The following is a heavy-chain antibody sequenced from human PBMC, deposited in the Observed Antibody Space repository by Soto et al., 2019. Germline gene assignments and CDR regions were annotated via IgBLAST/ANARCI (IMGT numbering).Heavy chain of an antibody. CDR3: ARGARYYADY. V-gene: IGHV1-46*03. CDR1: GYTFTNHY. CDR2: INPSGGST. Sequence: GASVKVSCKASGYTFTNHYIHWVRQAPGQGLEWVGIINPSGGSTSYAQKFQGRVTMTRDTSTSTVYMELSSLRSEDTAVYYCARGARYYADYWGQGTLVTVSS. J-gene: IGHJ4*02. D-gene: IGHD3-3*01.